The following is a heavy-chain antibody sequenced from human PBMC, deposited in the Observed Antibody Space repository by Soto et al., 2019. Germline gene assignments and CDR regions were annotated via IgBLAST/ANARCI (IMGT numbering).Heavy chain of an antibody. CDR2: IIPIFGTA. V-gene: IGHV1-69*01. Sequence: QVQVVQSGAEVKKPGSSVKVSCKASGGTFSSYAISWVRQAPGQGLEWMGGIIPIFGTANYAQKFLGRVTITADESTSRAYMELSCLRSEDTAVYYCAREEGSNYFWFDPWGQGTLVTVSS. CDR3: AREEGSNYFWFDP. CDR1: GGTFSSYA. J-gene: IGHJ5*02. D-gene: IGHD4-4*01.